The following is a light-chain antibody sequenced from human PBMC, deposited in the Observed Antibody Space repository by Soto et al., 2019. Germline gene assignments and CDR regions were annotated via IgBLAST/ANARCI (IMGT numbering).Light chain of an antibody. V-gene: IGKV1-39*01. Sequence: DIQMTQSPSSLSASVGDRVTITCRASQSISSYLNWYQEKPGKAPKLLIHAASSLQSGVPSRFSGSGSGTDFTLTISSLQPEDFATYYSQQSYSTPRTFGQGTKLEIK. J-gene: IGKJ2*01. CDR2: AAS. CDR3: QQSYSTPRT. CDR1: QSISSY.